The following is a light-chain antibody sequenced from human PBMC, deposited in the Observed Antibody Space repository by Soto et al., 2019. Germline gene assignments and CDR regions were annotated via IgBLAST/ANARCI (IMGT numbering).Light chain of an antibody. CDR2: AAS. J-gene: IGKJ4*01. CDR1: QGISNY. V-gene: IGKV1-27*01. CDR3: QKYNSALSLT. Sequence: DIQMTQSPSSLSASVGDRVTITCRASQGISNYLAWYQQKPGKVPKLLIYAASTLQSGVPSRFGGSGSGTDFTLTISSLQPEDVATYYCQKYNSALSLTFGGGTKVEIK.